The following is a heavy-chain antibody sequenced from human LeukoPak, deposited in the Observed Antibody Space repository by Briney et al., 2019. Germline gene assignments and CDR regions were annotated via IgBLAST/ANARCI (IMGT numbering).Heavy chain of an antibody. CDR2: IYYSGST. D-gene: IGHD6-13*01. J-gene: IGHJ6*02. V-gene: IGHV4-31*03. Sequence: SQTLSLTCTVSGGSISSGGYYWSWIRQHPGKGLEWIGYIYYSGSTYYNPSLKSRVTISVDTSKNQFSLKLSSVTAADTAAYYCARDLVSSSWGMDVWGQGTTVTVSS. CDR3: ARDLVSSSWGMDV. CDR1: GGSISSGGYY.